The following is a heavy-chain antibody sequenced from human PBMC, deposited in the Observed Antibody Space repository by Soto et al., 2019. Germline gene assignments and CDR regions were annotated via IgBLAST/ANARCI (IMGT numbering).Heavy chain of an antibody. V-gene: IGHV5-51*01. CDR1: GYSFTSYW. CDR2: IYPGDSDT. D-gene: IGHD6-6*01. CDR3: ARYGHSSSSDYYYYYGMDV. Sequence: GESLKISCKGSGYSFTSYWIGWVRQMPGKGLEWMGIIYPGDSDTRYSPSFQGQVTISADKSISTAYLQWSSLKASDTAMYYCARYGHSSSSDYYYYYGMDVWGQGTTVTVSS. J-gene: IGHJ6*02.